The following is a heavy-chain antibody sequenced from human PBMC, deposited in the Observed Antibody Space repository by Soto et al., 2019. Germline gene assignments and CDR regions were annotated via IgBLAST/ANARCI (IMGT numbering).Heavy chain of an antibody. CDR1: DFSFRNYG. CDR2: ISSDGNNK. V-gene: IGHV3-30*18. CDR3: AKDRGSGWNYYGLDA. Sequence: QERVVESGGGEVQPGTSLRLSRVASDFSFRNYGMHWVRQAPGKGLEWVADISSDGNNKYYVDSVKGRFTISRDNTKNTLYLQMNSLRVEDTAVYYCAKDRGSGWNYYGLDAWGQGTTVTVSS. D-gene: IGHD6-19*01. J-gene: IGHJ6*02.